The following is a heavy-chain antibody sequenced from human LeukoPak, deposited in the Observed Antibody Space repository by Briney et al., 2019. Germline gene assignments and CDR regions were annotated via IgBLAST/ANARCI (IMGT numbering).Heavy chain of an antibody. D-gene: IGHD3-22*01. V-gene: IGHV4-31*03. Sequence: PSETLSLTCTVSGGSISSGGYYWSWIRQHPGKGLEWIGYIYYSGSTYYNPSLKGRVTISVDTSKNQFSLKLSSVTAADTAVYYCARLTYYYDSSGYSPVDYWGQGTLVTVSS. CDR3: ARLTYYYDSSGYSPVDY. CDR2: IYYSGST. CDR1: GGSISSGGYY. J-gene: IGHJ4*02.